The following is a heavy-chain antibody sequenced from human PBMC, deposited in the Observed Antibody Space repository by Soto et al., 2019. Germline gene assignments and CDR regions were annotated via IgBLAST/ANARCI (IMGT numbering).Heavy chain of an antibody. D-gene: IGHD4-17*01. Sequence: QVQLVESGGGVVQPGRSLRLSCAASGLTFSSYGMHWVRQAPGKGLEWVAVIWYDGSNKYYADSVKGRFTISRDNSKNTLYLQMNSLRAEDTAVYYCARDGDPYGDYNSFVEYWGQGTLVTVSS. CDR3: ARDGDPYGDYNSFVEY. J-gene: IGHJ4*02. CDR1: GLTFSSYG. CDR2: IWYDGSNK. V-gene: IGHV3-33*01.